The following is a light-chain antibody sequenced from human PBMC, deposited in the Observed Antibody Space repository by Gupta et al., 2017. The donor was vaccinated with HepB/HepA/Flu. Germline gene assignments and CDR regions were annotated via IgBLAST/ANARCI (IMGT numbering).Light chain of an antibody. CDR2: SNN. CDR3: AAWDDSRNGPR. V-gene: IGLV1-44*01. J-gene: IGLJ3*02. CDR1: SSNIGSNT. Sequence: QSVLTQPPSASGTPGQRVTISCSGSSSNIGSNTVTWYQQLPGTAPKLLIFSNNKRHSGVPDRFSGSKSGTSASLAISGLQAEEEADYYCAAWDDSRNGPRFGGGTKLTVL.